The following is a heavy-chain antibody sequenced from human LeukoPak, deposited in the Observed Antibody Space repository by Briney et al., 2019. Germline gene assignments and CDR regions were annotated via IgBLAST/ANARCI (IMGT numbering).Heavy chain of an antibody. D-gene: IGHD5-18*01. J-gene: IGHJ4*02. CDR2: IIPIFGTA. Sequence: SVKVSCKASGGTFSSYAISWVRQAPGQGLEWMGGIIPIFGTANYAQKFQGRVTITADESTSTAYMELSSLRSEDTAVYYCASLGSVDTAMTIDCWGQGTLVTVSS. CDR3: ASLGSVDTAMTIDC. V-gene: IGHV1-69*13. CDR1: GGTFSSYA.